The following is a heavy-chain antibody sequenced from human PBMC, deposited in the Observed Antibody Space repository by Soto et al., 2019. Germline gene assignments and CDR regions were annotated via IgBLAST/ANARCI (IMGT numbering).Heavy chain of an antibody. CDR3: ARALTYYYDSSGRQDAFDI. CDR2: ISAYNGNT. V-gene: IGHV1-18*01. Sequence: GASVKVSCKASGYTFTSYGISWVRQAPGQGLEWMGWISAYNGNTNYAQKLQGRVTMTTDTSTSTAYMELRSLRSDDTAVYYCARALTYYYDSSGRQDAFDIWGQGTMVTVSS. CDR1: GYTFTSYG. D-gene: IGHD3-22*01. J-gene: IGHJ3*02.